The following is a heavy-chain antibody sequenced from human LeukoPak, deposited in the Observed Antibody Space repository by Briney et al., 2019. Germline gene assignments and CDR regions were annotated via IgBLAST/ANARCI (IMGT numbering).Heavy chain of an antibody. CDR1: GGTFISYA. V-gene: IGHV1-69*01. J-gene: IGHJ4*02. Sequence: SVKVSSMASGGTFISYAISWVRQAPGQGLEWMGGIIPIFGTANYAQKFQGRVTITADESTSTAYMELSSLRSEDTAVYYCARGGSSWYEDAFDYWGQGTLVTVSS. D-gene: IGHD6-13*01. CDR2: IIPIFGTA. CDR3: ARGGSSWYEDAFDY.